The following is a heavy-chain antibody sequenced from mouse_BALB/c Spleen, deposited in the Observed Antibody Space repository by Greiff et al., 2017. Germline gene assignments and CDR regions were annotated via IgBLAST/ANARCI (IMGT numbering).Heavy chain of an antibody. CDR2: ISDGGSYT. D-gene: IGHD2-1*01. CDR1: GFTFSDYY. Sequence: EVQRVESGGGLVKPGGSLKLSCAASGFTFSDYYMYWVRQTPEKRLEWVATISDGGSYTYYPDSVKGRFTISRDNAKNNLYLQMSSLKSEDTAMYYCAYGNYVGGAMDYWGQGTSVTGSS. J-gene: IGHJ4*01. CDR3: AYGNYVGGAMDY. V-gene: IGHV5-4*02.